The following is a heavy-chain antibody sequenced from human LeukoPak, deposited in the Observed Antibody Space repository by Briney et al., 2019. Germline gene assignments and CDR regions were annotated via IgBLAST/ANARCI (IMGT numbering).Heavy chain of an antibody. CDR2: INHSGST. Sequence: PSETLSLTCAVYGGSFSVYYWSWIRQPPGKGLEWIGEINHSGSTNYNPSLKSRVTISVDTSKNQFSLKLSSVTAADTAVYYCARGGFNPPYGDYPWGQGTLVTVSS. CDR3: ARGGFNPPYGDYP. J-gene: IGHJ5*02. V-gene: IGHV4-34*01. CDR1: GGSFSVYY. D-gene: IGHD4-17*01.